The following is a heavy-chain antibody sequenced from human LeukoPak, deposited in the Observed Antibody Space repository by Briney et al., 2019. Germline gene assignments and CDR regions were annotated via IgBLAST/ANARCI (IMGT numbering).Heavy chain of an antibody. CDR3: ARDLVGATGFDN. V-gene: IGHV4-4*07. J-gene: IGHJ4*02. CDR1: GASISSYY. CDR2: IYSSGSR. Sequence: SETLSLTCTVSGASISSYYWSWIRQPAGKGLEGIGRIYSSGSRNYNPSLNSRVTMSVDTSKNQFSLKLSSATAADTAVYHCARDLVGATGFDNWGQGTLVTVSP. D-gene: IGHD1-26*01.